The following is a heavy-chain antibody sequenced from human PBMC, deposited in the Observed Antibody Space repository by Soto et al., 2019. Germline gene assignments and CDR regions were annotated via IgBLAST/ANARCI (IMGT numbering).Heavy chain of an antibody. CDR2: ISYDGLKT. Sequence: QAQLVESGGGVVQPGRSLRLSFAASGFTFGSYGMHWVRQAPGKGLEWVALISYDGLKTYYADSVKSRFTISRDNSKNTLYLQVNSLTSDDPAVYYCAKDWGATDYYYYGMNVGGQGTTVTASS. J-gene: IGHJ6*02. V-gene: IGHV3-30*18. D-gene: IGHD1-26*01. CDR3: AKDWGATDYYYYGMNV. CDR1: GFTFGSYG.